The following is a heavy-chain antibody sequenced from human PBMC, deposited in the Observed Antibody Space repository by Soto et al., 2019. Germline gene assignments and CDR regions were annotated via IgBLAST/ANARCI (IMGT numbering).Heavy chain of an antibody. D-gene: IGHD5-18*01. CDR2: IYYNGNT. Sequence: VQLVESGVGLVQPGGSLRLSCAGSGFTVTDNDMTWVRQAPRRWPEWVSTIYYNGNTFHADSVWGRFTISRDTSKNMLYLQMNSPRAEDTAVYYCATGGDTAKDGYWGQGTLVTVSS. J-gene: IGHJ4*02. CDR1: GFTVTDND. V-gene: IGHV3-53*01. CDR3: ATGGDTAKDGY.